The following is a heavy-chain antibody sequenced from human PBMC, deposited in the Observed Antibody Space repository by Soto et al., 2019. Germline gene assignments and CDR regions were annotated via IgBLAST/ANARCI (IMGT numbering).Heavy chain of an antibody. CDR2: IHYNGNT. CDR3: AREGNLGSGRQPFDF. Sequence: PSETLSLTCTVSGGYIGAYSWSWVRQPPGKGLEWIGNIHYNGNTKYNPSLKSRVTMSLDTSKNQFSLSLISVTAADTAKFFCAREGNLGSGRQPFDFWVQGTLVTVSS. CDR1: GGYIGAYS. J-gene: IGHJ4*02. V-gene: IGHV4-59*12. D-gene: IGHD3-3*01.